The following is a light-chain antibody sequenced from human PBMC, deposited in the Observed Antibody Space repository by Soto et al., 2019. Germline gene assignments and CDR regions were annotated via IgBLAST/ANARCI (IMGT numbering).Light chain of an antibody. J-gene: IGKJ2*01. CDR1: QSILYSSNNKNQ. V-gene: IGKV4-1*01. CDR2: WAS. Sequence: DIVMTQSPDSLAVSLGERATINCKSSQSILYSSNNKNQLAWYQQKPGQPPKLLFYWASTRESGVPDRFSGSESGTDFTLTISSLQAEDVAGYYCQQYYSPPYTCGQGTKLEI. CDR3: QQYYSPPYT.